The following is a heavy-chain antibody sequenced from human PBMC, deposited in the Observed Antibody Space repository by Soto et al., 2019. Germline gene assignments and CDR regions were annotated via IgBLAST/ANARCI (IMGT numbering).Heavy chain of an antibody. V-gene: IGHV6-1*01. CDR1: GDSVSSNSAA. J-gene: IGHJ4*02. Sequence: SQTLSLTCAISGDSVSSNSAACNWIRQSPSRGLEWLGRTYYRSKWYNDYAVSVKSRITINPDTSKNQFSLQLNSVTPEDTAVYYCARAPSYYYDSSGYSTNFDYWGRGTLVTVSS. CDR3: ARAPSYYYDSSGYSTNFDY. CDR2: TYYRSKWYN. D-gene: IGHD3-22*01.